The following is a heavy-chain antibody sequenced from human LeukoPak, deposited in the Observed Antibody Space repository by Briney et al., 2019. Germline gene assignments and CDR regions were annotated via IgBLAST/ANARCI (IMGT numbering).Heavy chain of an antibody. D-gene: IGHD2-21*01. V-gene: IGHV1-46*01. J-gene: IGHJ4*02. Sequence: ASVKVSCKASGYTFTVYHMHWVRQAPGQGLEWMGIIKAGRDITLYAQKFQGRVTVTRDTSTSTVYMELSSLRSENTAVYYCAREGPNMYSFDNWGQGTLVTVSS. CDR1: GYTFTVYH. CDR2: IKAGRDIT. CDR3: AREGPNMYSFDN.